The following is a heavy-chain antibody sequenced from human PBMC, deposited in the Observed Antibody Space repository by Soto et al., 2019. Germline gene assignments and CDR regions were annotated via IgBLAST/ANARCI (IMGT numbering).Heavy chain of an antibody. CDR1: NGSISSDNSY. V-gene: IGHV4-30-4*01. CDR2: AYYSGSA. D-gene: IGHD3-22*01. J-gene: IGHJ1*01. CDR3: ARGDTYYYDNRDFYRGKNIDQ. Sequence: PSETLSLTCTVSNGSISSDNSYWNWVRQPPGKGLEWIGYAYYSGSAYYNPSLKSRVTISVDSPKNRFSLKVNSVTAADTAVYYCARGDTYYYDNRDFYRGKNIDQWGRGTLVTVSS.